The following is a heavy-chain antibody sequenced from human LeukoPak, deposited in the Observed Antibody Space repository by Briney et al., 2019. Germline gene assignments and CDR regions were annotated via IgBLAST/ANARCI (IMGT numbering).Heavy chain of an antibody. CDR3: SSYPGVGFNY. CDR2: INPNTGGT. V-gene: IGHV1-2*02. CDR1: GYSFTGYS. Sequence: GASVKVSCKASGYSFTGYSLHWVRQAPGQGLEWMGWINPNTGGTNYAQKFQGRVTMTRDTSISTACMELTSLRSDDTAVYYCSSYPGVGFNYWGQGTLITVSS. J-gene: IGHJ4*02. D-gene: IGHD1-26*01.